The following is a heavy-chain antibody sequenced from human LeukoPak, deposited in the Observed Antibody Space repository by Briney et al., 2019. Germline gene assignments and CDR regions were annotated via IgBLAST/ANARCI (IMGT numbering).Heavy chain of an antibody. CDR1: GFTFSSCS. CDR2: ISSSSSYI. CDR3: ARAKLVFCGVDCYSEYFQH. V-gene: IGHV3-21*01. J-gene: IGHJ1*01. Sequence: GGSLRLSCAASGFTFSSCSMNWVRQAPGKGLEWVSSISSSSSYIYYADSVKGRFTISRDNAKKSLYLQMNSLRVEDTAVYYCARAKLVFCGVDCYSEYFQHWGQGTLVTVSS. D-gene: IGHD2-21*02.